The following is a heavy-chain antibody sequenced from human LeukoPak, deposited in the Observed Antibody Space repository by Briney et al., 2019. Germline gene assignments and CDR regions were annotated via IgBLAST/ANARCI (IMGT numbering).Heavy chain of an antibody. Sequence: GGSLRLSCAASGFTFSTYSMNWVRQAPGKALEWVSYISGSSSTIYYADSVKGRFTISRDNAKNSLYLQMNSLRAEDTAVYYCARVDSYYYYYMDVWGKGATVTVSS. J-gene: IGHJ6*03. V-gene: IGHV3-48*01. CDR1: GFTFSTYS. CDR2: ISGSSSTI. CDR3: ARVDSYYYYYMDV.